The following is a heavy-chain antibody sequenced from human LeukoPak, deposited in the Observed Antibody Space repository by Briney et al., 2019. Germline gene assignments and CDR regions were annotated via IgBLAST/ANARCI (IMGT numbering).Heavy chain of an antibody. J-gene: IGHJ4*02. CDR3: FAENTTSWEGY. Sequence: GGSLRLSCGASGFTFSRHWMDWVRQAPGKGLEWVANIKEDGSVKEYVDSVKGRFTISRDNAKNSLYLQMNSLRAENTAVYYFFAENTTSWEGYWGQGTLVTVSS. D-gene: IGHD1-26*01. V-gene: IGHV3-7*01. CDR2: IKEDGSVK. CDR1: GFTFSRHW.